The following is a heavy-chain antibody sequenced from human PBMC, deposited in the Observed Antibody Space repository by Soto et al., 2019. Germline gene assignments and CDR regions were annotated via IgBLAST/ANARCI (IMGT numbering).Heavy chain of an antibody. Sequence: QVQLQESGPGLVKPSQTLSLTCTVSGDSFSSADYKWSWIRQPPGKGLEWIGYIYYSGYTYNNPSLKGRLTMSVDTSKNQFFLKLSSVTAADTAVSYCARSGDYVAFDSWGQGTLVTVS. CDR1: GDSFSSADYK. CDR2: IYYSGYT. D-gene: IGHD4-17*01. J-gene: IGHJ4*02. V-gene: IGHV4-30-4*01. CDR3: ARSGDYVAFDS.